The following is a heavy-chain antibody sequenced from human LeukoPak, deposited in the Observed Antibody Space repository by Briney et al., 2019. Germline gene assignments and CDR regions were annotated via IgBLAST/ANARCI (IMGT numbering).Heavy chain of an antibody. CDR3: ARAGTMVRGVIED. CDR2: IYYRGST. V-gene: IGHV4-30-4*08. D-gene: IGHD3-10*01. CDR1: GGSISSGDYY. Sequence: PSETLSLTCTVSGGSISSGDYYWSWLRQPPGKGLEWIGYIYYRGSTYYNPCLKTRVTISVDTSKNQFSLKLSSVTAADTAVYYCARAGTMVRGVIEDWGQGTLVTVSS. J-gene: IGHJ4*02.